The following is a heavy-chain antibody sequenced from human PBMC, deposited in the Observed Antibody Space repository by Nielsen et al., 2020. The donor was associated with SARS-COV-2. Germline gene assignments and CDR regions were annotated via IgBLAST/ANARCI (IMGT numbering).Heavy chain of an antibody. CDR1: GGTFNNYA. V-gene: IGHV1-69*10. CDR2: IIPIFDMA. D-gene: IGHD2-21*02. J-gene: IGHJ4*01. CDR3: ARVPYFKCDSDCYSFDY. Sequence: SVKVSCKTSGGTFNNYAVSWVRQAPGQGLEWMGGIIPIFDMAKYAQKFQGRVAISADKSTSTAYMELSSLRSDDTAVYYCARVPYFKCDSDCYSFDYWGHGTLVTVSS.